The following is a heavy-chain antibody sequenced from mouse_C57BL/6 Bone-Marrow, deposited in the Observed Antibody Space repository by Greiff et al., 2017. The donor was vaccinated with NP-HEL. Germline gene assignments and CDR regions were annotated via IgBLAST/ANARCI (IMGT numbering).Heavy chain of an antibody. V-gene: IGHV1-50*01. D-gene: IGHD2-1*01. J-gene: IGHJ3*01. CDR3: ARGRGNYEGWFAY. CDR1: GYTFTSYW. Sequence: VQLQQPGAELVKPGASVKLSCKASGYTFTSYWMQWVKQRPGQGLEWIGEIDPSDSYNNYNQKFKGKATLTVDTSSSTAYMQLSSLTSEDSAVYYCARGRGNYEGWFAYWGQGTLVTVSA. CDR2: IDPSDSYN.